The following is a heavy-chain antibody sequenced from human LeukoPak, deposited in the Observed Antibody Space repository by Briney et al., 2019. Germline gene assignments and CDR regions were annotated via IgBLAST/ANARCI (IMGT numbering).Heavy chain of an antibody. D-gene: IGHD4-17*01. CDR3: ARDVVPRDYGDTLNAYDL. CDR2: IRHDGRT. V-gene: IGHV4-34*01. Sequence: PSETVSLTCAVSGGSLSGYYWSWIRQSPGKGLEWMGDIRHDGRTKYKSSFKSRITIFLVSSKNEVSLRLSPVTPADTALYFCARDVVPRDYGDTLNAYDLWGQGTMVTVS. CDR1: GGSLSGYY. J-gene: IGHJ3*01.